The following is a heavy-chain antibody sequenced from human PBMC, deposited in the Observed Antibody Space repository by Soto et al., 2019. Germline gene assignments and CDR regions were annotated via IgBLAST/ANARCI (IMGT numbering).Heavy chain of an antibody. Sequence: GESMKISCKGSGYSFTSYWIGWVRQMPGKGLEWMGIIYPGDSDTRYSPSFQGQVTISADKSISTAYLQWSSLKASDTAMYYCASPHCSGGSCYYYGMDVWSQGITVTVSS. D-gene: IGHD2-15*01. CDR2: IYPGDSDT. CDR3: ASPHCSGGSCYYYGMDV. V-gene: IGHV5-51*01. CDR1: GYSFTSYW. J-gene: IGHJ6*02.